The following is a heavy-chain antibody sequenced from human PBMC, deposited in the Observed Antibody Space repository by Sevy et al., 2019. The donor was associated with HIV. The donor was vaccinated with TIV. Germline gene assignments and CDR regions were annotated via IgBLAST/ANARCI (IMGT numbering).Heavy chain of an antibody. Sequence: GGSLRLSCAASGFIFRSYAMSWVRQAPGKGLEWVSGISGSGGSTYYADSVKGRFTISRDNFKNTLYLQMNSLRPEDTAVYYCARTGTTKDGMDVWGQGTQVTVSS. CDR1: GFIFRSYA. J-gene: IGHJ6*02. CDR3: ARTGTTKDGMDV. V-gene: IGHV3-23*01. CDR2: ISGSGGST. D-gene: IGHD1-7*01.